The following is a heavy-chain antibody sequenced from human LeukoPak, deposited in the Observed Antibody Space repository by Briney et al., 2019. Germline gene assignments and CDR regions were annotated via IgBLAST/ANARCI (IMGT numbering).Heavy chain of an antibody. CDR2: IFYTGST. Sequence: NTSETLSLTCTVSGGSISSYYWSWIRQPPGKGLEWIGYIFYTGSTNYNPSLKSRVTISVLTSKNRFSLKLSSVTAADTAVYYCATLTGGDDAFDIWGRGTMVTVSS. J-gene: IGHJ3*02. CDR1: GGSISSYY. D-gene: IGHD4-23*01. CDR3: ATLTGGDDAFDI. V-gene: IGHV4-59*01.